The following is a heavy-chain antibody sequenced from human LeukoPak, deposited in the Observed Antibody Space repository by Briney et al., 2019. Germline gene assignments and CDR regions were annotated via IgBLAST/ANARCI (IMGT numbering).Heavy chain of an antibody. V-gene: IGHV3-11*01. D-gene: IGHD1-26*01. Sequence: GGSLRLSCAASGFTFSDYYMSWIRQAPGKGLEWVSYISSSGSTIYYADSVRGRFTISRDNAKNSLYLQMNSLRAEDTAVYYCARDTAAEWVRGVAGTAGGSYALDYWGQGTLVTVSS. CDR1: GFTFSDYY. CDR2: ISSSGSTI. J-gene: IGHJ4*02. CDR3: ARDTAAEWVRGVAGTAGGSYALDY.